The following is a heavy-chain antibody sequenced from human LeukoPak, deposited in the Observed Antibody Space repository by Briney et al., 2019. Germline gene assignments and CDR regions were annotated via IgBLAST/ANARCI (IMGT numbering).Heavy chain of an antibody. D-gene: IGHD3-22*01. V-gene: IGHV4-59*01. CDR1: GGSISSYY. J-gene: IGHJ4*02. Sequence: TSETLSLTCTVSGGSISSYYWSWIRQPPGKGLEWIGYIYYSGSTNYNPSLKSRVTISVDTSKNQFSLKLSSVTAADTAVYYCATSEGKYYDSSLYFDYWGQGTLVTVSS. CDR3: ATSEGKYYDSSLYFDY. CDR2: IYYSGST.